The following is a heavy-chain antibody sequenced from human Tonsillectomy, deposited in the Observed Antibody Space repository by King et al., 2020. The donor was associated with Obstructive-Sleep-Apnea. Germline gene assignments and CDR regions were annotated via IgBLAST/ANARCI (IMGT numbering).Heavy chain of an antibody. CDR1: GFTFTSYA. J-gene: IGHJ4*02. D-gene: IGHD3-3*01. V-gene: IGHV3-23*04. CDR3: AKVGYDFWSGHYTGFDY. Sequence: VQLVESGGGLVQPGGSLRLSCAASGFTFTSYAMSWVRQAPGKGLEWVSAISGSGGSTYYADSVKGRFNISRDNSKNTLFLQMNSLKAEDSALYYCAKVGYDFWSGHYTGFDYWGQGTLVTVSS. CDR2: ISGSGGST.